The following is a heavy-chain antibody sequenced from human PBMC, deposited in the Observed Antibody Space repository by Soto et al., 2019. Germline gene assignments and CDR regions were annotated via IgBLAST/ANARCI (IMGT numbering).Heavy chain of an antibody. V-gene: IGHV4-34*01. D-gene: IGHD3-16*02. CDR3: ARGASISAIWGSYRYTYYFDY. J-gene: IGHJ4*02. CDR1: GGSFSGYY. CDR2: INHSGST. Sequence: SETLSLTCAVYGGSFSGYYWSWIRQPPGKGLEWIGEINHSGSTNYNPSLKSRVTISVDTSKNRFSLKLSSVTAADTAVYYCARGASISAIWGSYRYTYYFDYWGQGTLVTVSS.